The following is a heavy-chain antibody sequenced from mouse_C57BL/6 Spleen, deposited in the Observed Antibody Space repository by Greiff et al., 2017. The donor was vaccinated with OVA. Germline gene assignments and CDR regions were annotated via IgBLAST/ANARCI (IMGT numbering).Heavy chain of an antibody. CDR1: GFTFSDYG. Sequence: EVMLVESGGGLVKPGGSLKLSCAASGFTFSDYGMHWVRQAPEKGLEWVAYISSGSSTIYYADTVKGRFTISRDNAKNTLFLQMTSLRSEDTAMYYCARGGYYSNHYYAMDYWGQGTSVTVSS. V-gene: IGHV5-17*01. J-gene: IGHJ4*01. CDR3: ARGGYYSNHYYAMDY. CDR2: ISSGSSTI. D-gene: IGHD2-5*01.